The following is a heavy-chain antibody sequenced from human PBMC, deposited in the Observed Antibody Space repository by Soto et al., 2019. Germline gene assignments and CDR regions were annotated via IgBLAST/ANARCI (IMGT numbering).Heavy chain of an antibody. CDR3: ARSTIAPRLFMYPFDS. J-gene: IGHJ4*02. CDR1: GDSITSSSYY. D-gene: IGHD6-6*01. CDR2: IYYDGNT. Sequence: QKQLQESGPGLVKPSETLSLTCTVSGDSITSSSYYWGWIRQPPGKGLECIGNIYYDGNTYYNPSLKIRAPISLDTSKNQFSLRLNSVTAADTAVYYCARSTIAPRLFMYPFDSWGQGTLVTVSS. V-gene: IGHV4-39*01.